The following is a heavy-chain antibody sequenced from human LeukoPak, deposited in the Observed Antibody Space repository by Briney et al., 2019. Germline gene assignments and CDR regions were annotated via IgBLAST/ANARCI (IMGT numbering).Heavy chain of an antibody. Sequence: PGGSLRLSCAASGFTFDDYGMSWVRQAPGKGLEWVSGINWNGGSTGYADSVKGRFTISRDNAKNSLYLQMNSLRAEDTALYYCASAGAGEFQFDYWGQGTLVTVSS. CDR2: INWNGGST. CDR1: GFTFDDYG. CDR3: ASAGAGEFQFDY. D-gene: IGHD6-19*01. J-gene: IGHJ4*02. V-gene: IGHV3-20*04.